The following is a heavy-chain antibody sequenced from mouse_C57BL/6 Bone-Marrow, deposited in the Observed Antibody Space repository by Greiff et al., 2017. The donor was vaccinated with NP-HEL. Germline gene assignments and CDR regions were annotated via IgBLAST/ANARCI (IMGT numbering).Heavy chain of an antibody. CDR2: IYPGSGST. V-gene: IGHV1-55*01. CDR1: GYTFTSSW. CDR3: AREGP. Sequence: QVLLQQPGAELVKPGASVKMSCKASGYTFTSSWITWVKQRPGQGLEWIGDIYPGSGSTNYNEKFKSKATLTVYTSSSTAYMQLSSLTSEDSAFYYCAREGPWGQGTTLTVSS. J-gene: IGHJ2*01. D-gene: IGHD3-3*01.